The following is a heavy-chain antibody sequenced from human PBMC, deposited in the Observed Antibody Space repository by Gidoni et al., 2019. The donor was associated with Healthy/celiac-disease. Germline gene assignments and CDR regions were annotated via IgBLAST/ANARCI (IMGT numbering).Heavy chain of an antibody. CDR2: IGVSGVST. V-gene: IGHV3-23*01. D-gene: IGHD5-12*01. Sequence: EVQLLESGGGLVQPGGFLRLSCSASGFTFNSYAMSWVRQAPGKGLVGVRAIGVSGVSTYYADSVKGRFTISRDNSKNTLYLQMNSLRAEDTAVYYCAKKGGYSGYDFYGMDVWGQGTTVTVSS. CDR1: GFTFNSYA. J-gene: IGHJ6*02. CDR3: AKKGGYSGYDFYGMDV.